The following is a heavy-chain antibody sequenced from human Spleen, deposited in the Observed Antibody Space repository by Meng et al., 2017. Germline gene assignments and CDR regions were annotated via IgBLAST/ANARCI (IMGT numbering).Heavy chain of an antibody. D-gene: IGHD3-10*01. V-gene: IGHV4-30-4*08. CDR3: ARLRFGELCADY. Sequence: QVHLQESGPGLVKPSQTLSLTCTVSGGSISSGDYYWSWLRQHPGEGLEWIGYIHSSGSTYYNPSPKSRVTISLDTSNNRFSLKVSSVTAADTAVYYCARLRFGELCADYCGQGTLVTVSS. CDR2: IHSSGST. J-gene: IGHJ4*02. CDR1: GGSISSGDYY.